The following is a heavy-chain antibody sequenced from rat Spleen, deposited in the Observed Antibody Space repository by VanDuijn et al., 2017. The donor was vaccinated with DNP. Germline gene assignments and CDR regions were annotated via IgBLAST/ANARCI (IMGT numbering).Heavy chain of an antibody. CDR2: ISYSGTS. CDR1: GYSITSNY. J-gene: IGHJ1*01. D-gene: IGHD1-11*01. Sequence: EVQLQESGPGLVKPSQSLSLTCSVTGYSITSNYWGWIRKFPGNKMEWIGHISYSGTSGYNPSLKSRISITRDTSKNQFFLQLNSVTTEDTATYYCARGLRRVYWYFDFWGPGSMVTVSS. V-gene: IGHV3-1*01. CDR3: ARGLRRVYWYFDF.